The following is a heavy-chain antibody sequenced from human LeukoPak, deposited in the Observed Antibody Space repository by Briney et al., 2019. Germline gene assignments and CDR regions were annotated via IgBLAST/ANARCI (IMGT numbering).Heavy chain of an antibody. Sequence: SETLSLTCTVSGGSISTSYSSWGWIRQPPGKGLEWIGSLRSNGTTYYNPSLKGRVTMSVDTSKNQFSLNLISVTAADTALYFCARLPTGFPNWFGPWGQGALVTVSS. CDR1: GGSISTSYSS. CDR3: ARLPTGFPNWFGP. J-gene: IGHJ5*02. V-gene: IGHV4-39*01. CDR2: LRSNGTT.